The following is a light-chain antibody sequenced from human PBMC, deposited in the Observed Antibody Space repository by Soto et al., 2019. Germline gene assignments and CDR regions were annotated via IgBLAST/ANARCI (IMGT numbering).Light chain of an antibody. Sequence: QSALTQPASVSGSPGQSITISCTGTSSDVGGYNYVSWYQQHPGKAPKLMLYEVSNRPSGVSNRFSGSKSGNTASLTISGLQAEDEADYYCSSYTSSSTDVVFGGGTKVTVL. V-gene: IGLV2-14*01. CDR2: EVS. CDR1: SSDVGGYNY. J-gene: IGLJ2*01. CDR3: SSYTSSSTDVV.